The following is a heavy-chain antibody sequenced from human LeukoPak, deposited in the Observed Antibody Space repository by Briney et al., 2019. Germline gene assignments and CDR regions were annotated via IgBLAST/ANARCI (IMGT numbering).Heavy chain of an antibody. CDR1: GFTVSGYW. CDR2: MSSEGIST. V-gene: IGHV3-74*01. Sequence: AGVSLRLSCVASGFTVSGYWMNWVRQAPGKGLLWLSRMSSEGISTHYADSVKGRFTISRDNAKNTVHLQMNSLRAEETGVFFCARGRGDCSSTTCLTDAFDIWGHGTVVTVSS. J-gene: IGHJ3*02. CDR3: ARGRGDCSSTTCLTDAFDI. D-gene: IGHD2-2*01.